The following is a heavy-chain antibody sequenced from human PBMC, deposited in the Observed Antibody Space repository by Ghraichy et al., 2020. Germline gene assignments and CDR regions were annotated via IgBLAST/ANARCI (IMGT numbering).Heavy chain of an antibody. J-gene: IGHJ5*02. V-gene: IGHV3-48*02. Sequence: GGSLRLSCAASGFTFSSYSMNWVRQAPGKGLEWVSYISSSSSAISYADSVKGRFTISRDNAKNSLYLQMSSLRDEDTAVYYCARGVNINSSGRFDPWGQGTLVTVSS. CDR3: ARGVNINSSGRFDP. D-gene: IGHD6-6*01. CDR2: ISSSSSAI. CDR1: GFTFSSYS.